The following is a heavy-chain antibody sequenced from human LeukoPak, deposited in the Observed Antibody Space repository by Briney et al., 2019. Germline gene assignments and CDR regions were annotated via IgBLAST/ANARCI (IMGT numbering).Heavy chain of an antibody. V-gene: IGHV3-53*01. CDR3: ASLSWDTAMVFL. CDR2: IYSGGST. D-gene: IGHD5-18*01. Sequence: PGGSLRLSCAASGFTVSSNYMNWVRQAPGKGLEWVSVIYSGGSTYYADSVKGRFTISRDNSKNTLYLQMNSLRAEDTAVYYCASLSWDTAMVFLWGQGTLVTVSS. CDR1: GFTVSSNY. J-gene: IGHJ4*02.